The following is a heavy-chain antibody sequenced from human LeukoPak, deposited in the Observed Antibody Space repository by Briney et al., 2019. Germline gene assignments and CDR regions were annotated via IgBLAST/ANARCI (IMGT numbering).Heavy chain of an antibody. CDR1: GFTFGDYA. CDR3: TRDTAAAANWFDP. V-gene: IGHV3-49*04. D-gene: IGHD6-13*01. CDR2: IRSKAYGGTT. Sequence: PGRSLRLSCTASGFTFGDYAMSWVRQAPGKGLEWVGFIRSKAYGGTTEYAASVKGRFTISSDDSKSIAYLQMNSLKTEDTAVYYCTRDTAAAANWFDPWGQGTLVTVSS. J-gene: IGHJ5*02.